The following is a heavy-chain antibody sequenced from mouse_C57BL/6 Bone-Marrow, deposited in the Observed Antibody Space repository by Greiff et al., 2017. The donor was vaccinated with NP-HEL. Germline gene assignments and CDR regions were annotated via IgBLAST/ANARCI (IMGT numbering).Heavy chain of an antibody. CDR2: LSDGGSYT. V-gene: IGHV5-4*01. J-gene: IGHJ3*01. Sequence: EVQLVESGGGLVKPGGSLKLSCAASGFTFSSYAMSWVRQTPEKWLAWVATLSDGGSYTYYPDNVKGTFTLSRDNVKNNLYLQMSHLKSEDTAIYYCARDHYGSIPLFAYWGQGTLVTVSA. CDR3: ARDHYGSIPLFAY. CDR1: GFTFSSYA. D-gene: IGHD1-1*01.